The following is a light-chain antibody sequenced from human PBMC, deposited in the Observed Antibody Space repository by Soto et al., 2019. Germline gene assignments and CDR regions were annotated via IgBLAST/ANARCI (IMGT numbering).Light chain of an antibody. CDR2: DVN. J-gene: IGLJ1*01. CDR1: RSDVGSYNS. CDR3: SSFTSSTSYV. V-gene: IGLV2-14*03. Sequence: QSVLTKPASVSGSPGQPFAISCPGTRSDVGSYNSVSWYQRYPGKAPKLMIHDVNNRPSGISDRFSGSKPGNTASLTISGLQAEDEADYYCSSFTSSTSYVFGTGTKVTVL.